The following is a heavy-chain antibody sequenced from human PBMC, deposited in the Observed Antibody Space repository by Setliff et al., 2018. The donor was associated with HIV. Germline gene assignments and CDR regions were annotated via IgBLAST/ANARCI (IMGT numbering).Heavy chain of an antibody. D-gene: IGHD1-26*01. CDR3: AREAALFGGSYRFDY. J-gene: IGHJ4*02. Sequence: SETLSLTCAVSSGSISPYYWSWIRQPPGRGLEWIGFIYYNGHTNYSPSLKSRVTISLDSSKDQFSLKLTSVTAADTAVYYCAREAALFGGSYRFDYWGQGTLVTVSS. CDR2: IYYNGHT. CDR1: SGSISPYY. V-gene: IGHV4-59*12.